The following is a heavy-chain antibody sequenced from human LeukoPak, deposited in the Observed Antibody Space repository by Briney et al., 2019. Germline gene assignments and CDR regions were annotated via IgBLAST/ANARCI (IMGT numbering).Heavy chain of an antibody. V-gene: IGHV1-8*01. CDR2: MNPNSGNT. CDR1: GYTFTSYD. Sequence: ASVKVSCKASGYTFTSYDINWVRQATGQGLEWMGWMNPNSGNTGYAQKFQGRVTMTRNTSISTAYMELSRLRSDDTAVYYCARDGVGATEFYYYYGMDVWGQGTTVTVSS. CDR3: ARDGVGATEFYYYYGMDV. J-gene: IGHJ6*02. D-gene: IGHD1-26*01.